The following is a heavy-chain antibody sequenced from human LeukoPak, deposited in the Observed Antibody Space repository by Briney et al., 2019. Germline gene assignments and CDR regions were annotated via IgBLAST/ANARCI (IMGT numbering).Heavy chain of an antibody. Sequence: ASVKVSCKASGYTFTSYYMHWVRQAPGQGLEWMGIINPSGGSTSYAQKFQGRVTMTRDTSTSTVYMELSSLRSEDTAVYYCARDSIFGVVTAHFDYWAREPWSPSPQ. V-gene: IGHV1-46*01. CDR2: INPSGGST. CDR3: ARDSIFGVVTAHFDY. CDR1: GYTFTSYY. D-gene: IGHD3-3*01. J-gene: IGHJ4*02.